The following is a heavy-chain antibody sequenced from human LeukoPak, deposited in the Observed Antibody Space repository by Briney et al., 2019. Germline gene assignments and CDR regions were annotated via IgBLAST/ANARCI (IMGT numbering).Heavy chain of an antibody. CDR1: GFTFSSYS. CDR3: AKDVTAMVRYYFDY. D-gene: IGHD5-18*01. CDR2: ISYDGSNK. Sequence: GGSLRLSCAASGFTFSSYSMNWVRQAPGKGLEWVAVISYDGSNKYYADSVKGRFTISRDNSKNTLYLQMNSLRAEDTAVYYCAKDVTAMVRYYFDYWGQGTLVTVSS. V-gene: IGHV3-30*18. J-gene: IGHJ4*02.